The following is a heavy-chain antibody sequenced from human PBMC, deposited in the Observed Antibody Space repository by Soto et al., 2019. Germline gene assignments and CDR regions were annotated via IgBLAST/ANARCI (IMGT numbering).Heavy chain of an antibody. D-gene: IGHD3-10*01. CDR1: GFTFSSYA. J-gene: IGHJ4*02. V-gene: IGHV3-23*01. CDR2: ISGSGGST. CDR3: AKDLRESFIAPEPDY. Sequence: EGSLRLSCAASGFTFSSYAMSWVRQAPGKGLEWVSAISGSGGSTYYADSVKGRFTISRDNSKNTLYLQMNSLRAEDTAVYYCAKDLRESFIAPEPDYWGQGTLVTVSS.